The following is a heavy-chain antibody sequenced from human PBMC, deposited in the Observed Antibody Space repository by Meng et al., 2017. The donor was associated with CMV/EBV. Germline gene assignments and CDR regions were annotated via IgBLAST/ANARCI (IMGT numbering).Heavy chain of an antibody. CDR1: GFSLSTSGVG. Sequence: QITVEESCPTLVKPTQTLPLTCTFSGFSLSTSGVGVGWIRQPPGKALEWLALIYWDDDKRYSPSLKSRLTITKDTSKNQVVLTMTNMDPVDTATYYCAHKGRRMAAAGINWFDPWGQGTLVTVSS. J-gene: IGHJ5*02. D-gene: IGHD6-13*01. CDR2: IYWDDDK. V-gene: IGHV2-5*02. CDR3: AHKGRRMAAAGINWFDP.